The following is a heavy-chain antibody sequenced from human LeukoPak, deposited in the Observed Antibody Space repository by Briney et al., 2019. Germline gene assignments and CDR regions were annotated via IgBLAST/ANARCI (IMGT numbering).Heavy chain of an antibody. V-gene: IGHV3-23*01. CDR2: ISCSGGST. D-gene: IGHD6-13*01. CDR3: AKDRYISSWYGSFDY. Sequence: GGSLRLSCAASGFTFSSYAMSWIRQPPGKGLEWVSAISCSGGSTYYADSIKGRFNNSRDNSKNTLYLQMNSLRAEDTTIYYCAKDRYISSWYGSFDYWGQGTLVTVSS. J-gene: IGHJ4*02. CDR1: GFTFSSYA.